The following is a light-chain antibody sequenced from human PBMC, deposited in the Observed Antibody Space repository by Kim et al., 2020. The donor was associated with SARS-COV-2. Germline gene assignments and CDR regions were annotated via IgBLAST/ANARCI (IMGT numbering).Light chain of an antibody. Sequence: SLAPGERATLACRASRCVIHYLAWYRPRPGQDPRLLSCDASKRATGIPARFSGSGSGTDFTLTISSLGPEGFAVYYCQQRSDGLTFRGGTKVDIK. J-gene: IGKJ4*01. V-gene: IGKV3-11*01. CDR3: QQRSDGLT. CDR1: RCVIHY. CDR2: DAS.